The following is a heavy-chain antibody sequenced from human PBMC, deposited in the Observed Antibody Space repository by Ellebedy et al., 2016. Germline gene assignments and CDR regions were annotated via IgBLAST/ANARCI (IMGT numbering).Heavy chain of an antibody. Sequence: SETLSLTCAVYGGSFSGYYWSWIRQPPGKGLEWIGEINHSGSTNYNPSLKSRVTISVDTSKNQFSLKLTSVTAADTAVYYCARGAPGISGVVITYYGMDVWGQGTTVTVSS. D-gene: IGHD3-3*01. CDR2: INHSGST. J-gene: IGHJ6*02. CDR3: ARGAPGISGVVITYYGMDV. CDR1: GGSFSGYY. V-gene: IGHV4-34*01.